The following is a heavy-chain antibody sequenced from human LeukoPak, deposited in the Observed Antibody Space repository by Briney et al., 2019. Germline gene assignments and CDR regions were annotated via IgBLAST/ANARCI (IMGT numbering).Heavy chain of an antibody. CDR2: IYYSGST. CDR3: AEITVASSHYYDSSGYYYGGVFDY. D-gene: IGHD3-22*01. Sequence: SETLSLTCTVSGGSISSSSYYWGWIRQPPGKGLEWTGSIYYSGSTYYNPSLKSRVTISVDTSKNQFSLKLGSVTAADTAVYYCAEITVASSHYYDSSGYYYGGVFDYWGQGTLVTVSS. J-gene: IGHJ4*02. CDR1: GGSISSSSYY. V-gene: IGHV4-39*01.